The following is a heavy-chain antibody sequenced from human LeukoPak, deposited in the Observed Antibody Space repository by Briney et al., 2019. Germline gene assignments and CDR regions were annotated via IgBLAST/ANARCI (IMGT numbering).Heavy chain of an antibody. Sequence: GGSLRLSCKGSGYSFTSYWIGWVRQMPGKGLEWMGIIYPGDSDTRYSPSFQGQDTISADKSISTAYLQWSSLKASDTAMYYCARRITIFGVAPFDYWGQGTLVTVSS. CDR1: GYSFTSYW. D-gene: IGHD3-3*01. CDR3: ARRITIFGVAPFDY. CDR2: IYPGDSDT. J-gene: IGHJ4*02. V-gene: IGHV5-51*01.